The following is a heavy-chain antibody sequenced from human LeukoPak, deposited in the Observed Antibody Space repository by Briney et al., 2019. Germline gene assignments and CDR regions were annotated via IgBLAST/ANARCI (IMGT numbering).Heavy chain of an antibody. CDR2: ISGSGGST. CDR3: ATHRTSGISTGRAGLFDY. V-gene: IGHV3-23*01. Sequence: GGSLRLSCAASGFTFSSYAMGWVRQAPGKGLEWVSAISGSGGSTYYADSVKGRFTISRDNSKNTLYLQMNSLRAEDTAVYYCATHRTSGISTGRAGLFDYWGQGTLVTVSS. CDR1: GFTFSSYA. J-gene: IGHJ4*02. D-gene: IGHD3-9*01.